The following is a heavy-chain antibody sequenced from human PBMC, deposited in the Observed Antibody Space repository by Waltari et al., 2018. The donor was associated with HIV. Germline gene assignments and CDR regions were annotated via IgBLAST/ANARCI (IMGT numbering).Heavy chain of an antibody. V-gene: IGHV6-1*01. J-gene: IGHJ5*02. CDR3: ARGGQWLNWFGP. CDR2: TCYRYRWYK. CDR1: GDTVSSNSAA. D-gene: IGHD6-19*01. Sequence: QLQQSGPGLVKPSQTLSLTFDISGDTVSSNSAAWNWIRQSPSRGLERLGGTCYRYRWYKEYSASVRSRRIFNSHTSKSQFSLQLKSVTPQDTAVYYCARGGQWLNWFGPWGQGTLVTVSS.